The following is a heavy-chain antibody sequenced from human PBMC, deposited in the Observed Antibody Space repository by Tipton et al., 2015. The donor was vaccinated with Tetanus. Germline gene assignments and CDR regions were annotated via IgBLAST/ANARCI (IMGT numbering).Heavy chain of an antibody. D-gene: IGHD2-8*01. CDR3: ARAHCTDGVCNFDF. V-gene: IGHV5-51*01. J-gene: IGHJ4*02. CDR2: IYPGDSDT. CDR1: GYIFNNYW. Sequence: QLVQSGGEVKKPGESLKISCKGSGYIFNNYWIGWVRQKPGKGLEWMGIIYPGDSDTRYSPSFQGQVTISVDKSINPAYLQWSSRKASDTSMFYCARAHCTDGVCNFDFWGQGALVTVAS.